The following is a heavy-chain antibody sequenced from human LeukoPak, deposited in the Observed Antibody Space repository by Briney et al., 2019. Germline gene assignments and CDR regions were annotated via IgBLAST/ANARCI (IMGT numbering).Heavy chain of an antibody. CDR2: IYYSGST. D-gene: IGHD3-10*01. CDR1: GGSISDYY. CDR3: ARDWVRGAYRFDY. V-gene: IGHV4-30-4*01. J-gene: IGHJ4*02. Sequence: PSETLSLTCTVSGGSISDYYWSWIRQPPGKGLEWIGYIYYSGSTYYNPSLKSRVTISVDTSKNQFSLKLSSVTAADTAVYYCARDWVRGAYRFDYWGQGTLVTVSS.